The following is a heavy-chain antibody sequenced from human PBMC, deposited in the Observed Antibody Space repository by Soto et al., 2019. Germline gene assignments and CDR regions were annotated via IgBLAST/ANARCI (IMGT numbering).Heavy chain of an antibody. Sequence: SVKVSCKAPGGTFKNNGISWVRQAPGQGLEWMGGIIAGFGTTNYAQKFQGRVTITADAFTRTVYMDLSTLSYEDTAVSSCACETAVAVATILYYFDYWGPGTLVTVSS. CDR2: IIAGFGTT. CDR1: GGTFKNNG. J-gene: IGHJ4*02. D-gene: IGHD5-12*01. CDR3: ACETAVAVATILYYFDY. V-gene: IGHV1-69*13.